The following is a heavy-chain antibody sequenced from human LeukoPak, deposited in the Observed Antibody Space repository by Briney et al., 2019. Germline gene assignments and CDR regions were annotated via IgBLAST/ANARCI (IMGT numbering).Heavy chain of an antibody. CDR1: GYTFTSYY. CDR2: INPNSGGT. V-gene: IGHV1-2*02. J-gene: IGHJ4*02. D-gene: IGHD6-13*01. CDR3: ARLPSSSWTRSDFDY. Sequence: GASVKVSCKASGYTFTSYYMHWVRQAPGQGLEWMGWINPNSGGTNYAQKFQGRVTMTRDTSISTAYMELSRLRSDDTAVYYCARLPSSSWTRSDFDYWGLGTLVTVSS.